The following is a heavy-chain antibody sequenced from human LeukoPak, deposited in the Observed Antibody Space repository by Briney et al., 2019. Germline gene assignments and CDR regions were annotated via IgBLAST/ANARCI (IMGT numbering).Heavy chain of an antibody. V-gene: IGHV3-21*01. CDR1: GFTFSSYS. CDR2: ISSSSSYI. Sequence: GGSLRLSCAASGFTFSSYSMNWVRQAPGKGLEWVSSISSSSSYIYYADSVKGRFTISRDNAKNSLYLQMNSLRAEDTAVYYCAREGTMIARGYFDYWGQGTLATVSS. D-gene: IGHD3-22*01. J-gene: IGHJ4*02. CDR3: AREGTMIARGYFDY.